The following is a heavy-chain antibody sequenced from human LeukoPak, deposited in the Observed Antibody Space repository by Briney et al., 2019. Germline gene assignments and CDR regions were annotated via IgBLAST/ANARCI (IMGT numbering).Heavy chain of an antibody. D-gene: IGHD5-18*01. CDR3: AKVASYGLFDY. J-gene: IGHJ4*02. CDR1: GFTFSSYG. V-gene: IGHV3-30*18. Sequence: GGSLRLSCAASGFTFSSYGMHWVRLAPGKGLEWVAVISYDGSNRYYADSVKGRFAISRDNSKNTLYLQMNSLRAEDTAVYYCAKVASYGLFDYWGQGTLVTVSS. CDR2: ISYDGSNR.